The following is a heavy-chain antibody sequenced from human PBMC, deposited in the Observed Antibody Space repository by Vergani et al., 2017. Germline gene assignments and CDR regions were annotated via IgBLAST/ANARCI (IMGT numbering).Heavy chain of an antibody. D-gene: IGHD6-13*01. CDR3: AGDRVVIAAGTTTMSKDNWFDP. CDR2: INLNNGDT. Sequence: QVQLVQSGAEVKRPGASVKVSCKASGNRFTAYSMHWVREAPGQGLEWMGRINLNNGDTQYAPKFQGRVTMTRDTSISTGYMELNSLRSDDTAVYYCAGDRVVIAAGTTTMSKDNWFDPWGQGTLVTVSS. J-gene: IGHJ5*02. V-gene: IGHV1-2*06. CDR1: GNRFTAYS.